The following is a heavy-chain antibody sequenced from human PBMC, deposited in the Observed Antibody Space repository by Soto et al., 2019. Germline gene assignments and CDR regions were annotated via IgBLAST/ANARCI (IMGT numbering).Heavy chain of an antibody. V-gene: IGHV1-18*01. Sequence: QVQLVQSGAEVKKPGASVKVSCKTSGYTFSNYGINWVRQAPGQGLEWMGWISAYNGNTNFAQKLQGRVSLTTDTSSTTAYMELRSLTSDDTAVYYCARDLVPGYTGYSDYWGQGTLVTFSS. CDR2: ISAYNGNT. D-gene: IGHD5-12*01. CDR1: GYTFSNYG. J-gene: IGHJ4*02. CDR3: ARDLVPGYTGYSDY.